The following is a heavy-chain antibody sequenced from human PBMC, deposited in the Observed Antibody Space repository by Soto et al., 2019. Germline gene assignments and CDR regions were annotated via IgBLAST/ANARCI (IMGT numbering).Heavy chain of an antibody. Sequence: GASVKVSCKASGYTFTSYAMHWVRQAPGQRLEWMGWINAGNGNTKYSQKFQGKVTITRDTSASTAYMELSSLRSEDTAVYYCARERLRGNWFDPWGQGTLVTVSS. J-gene: IGHJ5*02. V-gene: IGHV1-3*01. CDR1: GYTFTSYA. CDR3: ARERLRGNWFDP. D-gene: IGHD6-25*01. CDR2: INAGNGNT.